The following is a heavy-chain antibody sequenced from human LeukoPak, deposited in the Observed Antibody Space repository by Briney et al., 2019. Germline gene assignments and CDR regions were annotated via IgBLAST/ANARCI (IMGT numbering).Heavy chain of an antibody. J-gene: IGHJ4*02. Sequence: PGGSLRLSCRASGFTFSSYPMSWVRQAPGRGLEWVSSLRSSGGSTNYADSVKGRFTISGDNSKNTLYLQMNSLRAEDTAVYYCARDRAWNYFDYWGQGTLVTVSS. CDR3: ARDRAWNYFDY. CDR1: GFTFSSYP. CDR2: LRSSGGST. D-gene: IGHD3-3*01. V-gene: IGHV3-23*01.